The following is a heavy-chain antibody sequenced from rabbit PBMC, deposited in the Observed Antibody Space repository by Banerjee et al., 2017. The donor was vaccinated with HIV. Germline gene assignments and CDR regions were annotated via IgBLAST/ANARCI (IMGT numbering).Heavy chain of an antibody. J-gene: IGHJ4*01. CDR1: GIDFSSYG. Sequence: QEQLVESGGGLVTLGGSLTLTCKASGIDFSSYGISWVRQAPGKGPEWIACIYPDYGSTDYASWVNGRFTISLDNAQNTVFLQMTSLTVADTATYFCASDRDGDAGYGSLALWGPGTLVTVS. V-gene: IGHV1S47*01. CDR3: ASDRDGDAGYGSLAL. D-gene: IGHD7-1*01. CDR2: IYPDYGST.